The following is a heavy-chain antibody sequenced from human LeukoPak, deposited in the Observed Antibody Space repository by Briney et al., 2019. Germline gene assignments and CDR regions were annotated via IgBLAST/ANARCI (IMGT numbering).Heavy chain of an antibody. D-gene: IGHD5-12*01. V-gene: IGHV4-59*08. Sequence: SETLSLTCTVTGDSISSYYFSWIRQSPGKGLEWIGYIYYSGGTNYYNPSLKSRITISADTSKNQFSLKLSSVTAADTAVYYCVRQRSAYDGPDYWGQGTLVTVSS. J-gene: IGHJ4*02. CDR2: IYYSGGT. CDR3: VRQRSAYDGPDY. CDR1: GDSISSYY.